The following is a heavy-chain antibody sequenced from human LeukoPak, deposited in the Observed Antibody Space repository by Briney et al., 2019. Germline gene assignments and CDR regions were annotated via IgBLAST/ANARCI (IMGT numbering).Heavy chain of an antibody. CDR3: ASAYGSYYDSSGLY. CDR2: ISSSSSYI. J-gene: IGHJ4*02. Sequence: GGSLRRSCAASGFTFSSYSMNWVRQAPGKGLEWVSSISSSSSYIYYADSVKGRFTISGDNAKNSLYLQMNSLRAEDRAVYYCASAYGSYYDSSGLYWGQGTLVTVSS. V-gene: IGHV3-21*01. CDR1: GFTFSSYS. D-gene: IGHD3-22*01.